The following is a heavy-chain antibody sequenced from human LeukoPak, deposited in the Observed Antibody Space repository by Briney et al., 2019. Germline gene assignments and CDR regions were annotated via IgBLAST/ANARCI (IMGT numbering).Heavy chain of an antibody. CDR1: GFTFSSYG. D-gene: IGHD6-6*01. Sequence: GGSLRLSCAASGFTFSSYGMHWVRQAPGKGLEWVAFIQSDGSIKYYADSVKGRFTISRDNSKNTLYLQMNNLRAEDTAVFYCAKDQYSSSNFFDCWGQGTLVTVSS. J-gene: IGHJ4*02. CDR2: IQSDGSIK. CDR3: AKDQYSSSNFFDC. V-gene: IGHV3-30*02.